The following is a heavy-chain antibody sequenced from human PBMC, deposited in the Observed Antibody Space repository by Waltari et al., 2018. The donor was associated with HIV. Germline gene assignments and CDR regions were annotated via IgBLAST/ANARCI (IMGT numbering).Heavy chain of an antibody. D-gene: IGHD3-9*01. CDR2: IYTSGST. Sequence: QVQLQESGPGLVKPSQTLSLTCTVSGGSISSGSYYWRWLRPPAGQGLEWIGRIYTSGSTNYNPSLKSRVTISVDTSKNQFYLKLSSVTAADTAVYYCARAPGYYDILTGYYNPYYFDYWGQGTLVTVSS. V-gene: IGHV4-61*02. CDR1: GGSISSGSYY. J-gene: IGHJ4*02. CDR3: ARAPGYYDILTGYYNPYYFDY.